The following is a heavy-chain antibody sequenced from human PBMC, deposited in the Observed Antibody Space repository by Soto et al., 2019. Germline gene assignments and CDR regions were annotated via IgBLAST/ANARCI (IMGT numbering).Heavy chain of an antibody. CDR1: GGSISSYY. CDR3: ARHDSSGYYSKYVY. Sequence: PSETLSLTCTVSGGSISSYYWTWIRQPPGKGLEWIGYIYYSGSTYYNPSLKSRVTISVDTSKNQFSLKLSSVTASDTAMYYCARHDSSGYYSKYVYWGQGTLVTVSS. J-gene: IGHJ4*02. CDR2: IYYSGST. V-gene: IGHV4-59*08. D-gene: IGHD3-22*01.